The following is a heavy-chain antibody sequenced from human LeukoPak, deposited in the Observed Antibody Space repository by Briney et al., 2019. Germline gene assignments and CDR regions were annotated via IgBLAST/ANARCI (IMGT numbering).Heavy chain of an antibody. Sequence: SETLSLTCAVYGGSFSGYYWSWIRQPPGKGLEWIGEINHSGSTNYNPSLKSRVTISVDTSKNHFSLRLTFVTAAGTAVYYCARHPFATPFDYWGPGTLVTVSS. CDR1: GGSFSGYY. CDR2: INHSGST. D-gene: IGHD2-15*01. V-gene: IGHV4-34*01. CDR3: ARHPFATPFDY. J-gene: IGHJ4*02.